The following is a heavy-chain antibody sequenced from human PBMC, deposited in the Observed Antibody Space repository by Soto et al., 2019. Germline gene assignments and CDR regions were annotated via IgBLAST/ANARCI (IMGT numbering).Heavy chain of an antibody. CDR2: IKGEADGGTT. V-gene: IGHV3-15*01. CDR1: GFTFSNAW. Sequence: HLVESGGGLVKPGGSLRLSCAASGFTFSNAWMSWVRQAPGKGLEWVGRIKGEADGGTTDYAAPVKGRITISRDHSEDTLYLHMKRLKTEDTAVYYCTTGLSNGYYNFDYWGQGTPVTVSS. CDR3: TTGLSNGYYNFDY. D-gene: IGHD3-22*01. J-gene: IGHJ4*02.